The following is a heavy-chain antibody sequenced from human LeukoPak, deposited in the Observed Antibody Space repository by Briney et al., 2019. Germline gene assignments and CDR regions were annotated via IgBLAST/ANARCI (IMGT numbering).Heavy chain of an antibody. CDR2: ISGSGGTT. CDR1: GFTFSGSN. D-gene: IGHD2-2*01. V-gene: IGHV3-23*01. J-gene: IGHJ4*02. CDR3: AKDRGIVVVPTLFDY. Sequence: GSLRLPFAASGFTFSGSNMSWGRQAPGKGLEGVSGISGSGGTTRHADSVKGRFTISRDNSKNTLYLQMNSLRAEDTAVYYCAKDRGIVVVPTLFDYWGQGTLVTVSS.